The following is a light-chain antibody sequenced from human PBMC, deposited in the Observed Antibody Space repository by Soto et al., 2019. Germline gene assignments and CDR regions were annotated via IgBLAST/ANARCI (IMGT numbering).Light chain of an antibody. V-gene: IGKV3-15*01. J-gene: IGKJ3*01. CDR1: ESVHRN. CDR3: QHYSNWPPT. CDR2: YAS. Sequence: EMVMTQSPATLSVSPGERVTLSCRASESVHRNLAWYQQKPGQGPSLLIYYASTRATGVPDRFTGSGSGTVFTLTISSLQSEYFGVYHCQHYSNWPPTFGHGTKVEIK.